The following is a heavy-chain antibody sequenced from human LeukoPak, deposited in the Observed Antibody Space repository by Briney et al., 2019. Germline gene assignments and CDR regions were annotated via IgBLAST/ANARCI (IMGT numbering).Heavy chain of an antibody. J-gene: IGHJ3*02. CDR2: INWNGGST. D-gene: IGHD3-10*01. CDR1: GFTFDDYG. CDR3: ARGGLLWFGEPSYDAFDI. V-gene: IGHV3-20*04. Sequence: GGSLRLSCAASGFTFDDYGTSWVRQAPGKGLEWVSGINWNGGSTGYADSVKGRFTISRDNAKNSLYLQMNSLRAEDTASYYCARGGLLWFGEPSYDAFDIWGQGTMVTVSS.